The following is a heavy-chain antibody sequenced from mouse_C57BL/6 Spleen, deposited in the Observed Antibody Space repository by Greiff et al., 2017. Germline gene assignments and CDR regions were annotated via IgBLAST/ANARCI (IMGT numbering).Heavy chain of an antibody. Sequence: VQLQQSGPELVKPGASVKISCKASGYSFTGYYMNWVQQSPEKSLEWIGEINPSTGGTTSNQKFNAKATLTVAKSSSTAYMQLKSLTSEDSAVYYCDQWDYDGVDYWGQGTTLTVSS. J-gene: IGHJ2*01. V-gene: IGHV1-42*01. CDR3: DQWDYDGVDY. CDR2: INPSTGGT. D-gene: IGHD2-4*01. CDR1: GYSFTGYY.